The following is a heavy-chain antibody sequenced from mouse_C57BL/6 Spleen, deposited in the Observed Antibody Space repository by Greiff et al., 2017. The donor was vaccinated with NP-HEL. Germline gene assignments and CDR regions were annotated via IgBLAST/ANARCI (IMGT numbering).Heavy chain of an antibody. CDR2: INPNNGGT. V-gene: IGHV1-26*01. CDR1: GYTFTDYY. CDR3: ARRGFPITTVVGYFDY. Sequence: VQLQQSGPELVKPGASVKISCKASGYTFTDYYMNWVKQSHGKSLEWIGDINPNNGGTSYNQKFKGKATLTVDKSSSTAYMELRSLTSEDSAVYYCARRGFPITTVVGYFDYWGQGTTLTVSS. D-gene: IGHD1-1*01. J-gene: IGHJ2*01.